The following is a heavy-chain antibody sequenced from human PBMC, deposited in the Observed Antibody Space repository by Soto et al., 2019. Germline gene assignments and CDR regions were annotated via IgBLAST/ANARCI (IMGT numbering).Heavy chain of an antibody. CDR3: ARYCSGTRCQGTYYSGMDV. D-gene: IGHD2-2*01. CDR1: GGSISSSSYY. J-gene: IGHJ6*02. Sequence: SETLSLTCTVSGGSISSSSYYWGWIRRPPGKGLEWIGSIYYSGYTYYNPSLKSRVTISVDTSKNQYSLKLRSVTAADTAVYYCARYCSGTRCQGTYYSGMDVWGQGTTVTVSS. V-gene: IGHV4-39*07. CDR2: IYYSGYT.